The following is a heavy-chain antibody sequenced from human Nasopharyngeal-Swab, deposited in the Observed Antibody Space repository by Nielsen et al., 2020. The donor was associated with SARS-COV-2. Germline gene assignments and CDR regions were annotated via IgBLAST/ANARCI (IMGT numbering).Heavy chain of an antibody. Sequence: GGSLRLSCAASGFTFSSYAMSWVRQAPGRGLEWVSAISGSGGSTYYADSVKGRFTISRDNSKNTLYLQMNSLRAEDTAVYYCAKVKRPIVVVPAATDYWGQGTLVTVSS. CDR2: ISGSGGST. J-gene: IGHJ4*02. D-gene: IGHD2-2*01. CDR1: GFTFSSYA. CDR3: AKVKRPIVVVPAATDY. V-gene: IGHV3-23*01.